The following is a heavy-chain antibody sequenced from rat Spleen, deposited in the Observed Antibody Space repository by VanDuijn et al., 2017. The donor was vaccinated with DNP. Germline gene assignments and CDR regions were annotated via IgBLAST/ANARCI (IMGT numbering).Heavy chain of an antibody. CDR2: ISYSGST. Sequence: EVQLQESGPGLVKPSQSLSLTCSVTGYSITSNYWGWIRQFPGNKVEYIGHISYSGSTNYNPSLISRISITRDTSKNQFFLHLNNLRLNDTATYDCTREGVETGYFDYWGQGVMVPVSS. CDR3: TREGVETGYFDY. D-gene: IGHD1-11*01. CDR1: GYSITSNY. V-gene: IGHV3-1*01. J-gene: IGHJ2*01.